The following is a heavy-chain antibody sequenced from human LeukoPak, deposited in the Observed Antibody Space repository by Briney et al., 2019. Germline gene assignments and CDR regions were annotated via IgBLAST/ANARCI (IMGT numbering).Heavy chain of an antibody. CDR2: ISGSGGST. J-gene: IGHJ4*02. CDR3: ASGEGTTYYHSSGSYYRLDY. V-gene: IGHV3-23*01. Sequence: PGGSLRLSCAASGFTFSSYAMTWVRQAPGKGLEWVSVISGSGGSTYYADSVKGRFTISRDNSKNTLDLQMNSLRAEDTAVYYCASGEGTTYYHSSGSYYRLDYWGQGTLVTVSS. D-gene: IGHD3-10*01. CDR1: GFTFSSYA.